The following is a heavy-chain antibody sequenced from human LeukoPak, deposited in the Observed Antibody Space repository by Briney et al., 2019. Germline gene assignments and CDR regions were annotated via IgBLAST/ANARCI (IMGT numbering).Heavy chain of an antibody. CDR3: ARSPNYDFWSGYYTATFFDY. D-gene: IGHD3-3*01. Sequence: GGSLRLSCAASGFTSSDYYMSWIRQAPGKGLEWVSYISSSGSTIYYADSVKGRFTISRDNAKNSLYLQMNSLRAEDTAVYYCARSPNYDFWSGYYTATFFDYWGQGTLVTVSS. J-gene: IGHJ4*02. V-gene: IGHV3-11*01. CDR2: ISSSGSTI. CDR1: GFTSSDYY.